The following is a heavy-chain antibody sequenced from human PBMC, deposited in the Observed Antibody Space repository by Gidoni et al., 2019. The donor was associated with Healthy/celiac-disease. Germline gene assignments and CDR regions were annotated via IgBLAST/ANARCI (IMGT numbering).Heavy chain of an antibody. J-gene: IGHJ4*02. D-gene: IGHD6-19*01. CDR1: GCTFCSYS. V-gene: IGHV3-21*01. CDR3: ARGPRGRSGWYVGY. CDR2: ISSSSSYI. Sequence: VQLLVSVGGLVKPGGSLRVSSAPSGCTFCSYSMNWLPQVPGKGLKWVSSISSSSSYIYYADSVKGRFTISKDNAKNSLYLQMNSLRAEDTAVYYWARGPRGRSGWYVGYWGQGTLVTVSS.